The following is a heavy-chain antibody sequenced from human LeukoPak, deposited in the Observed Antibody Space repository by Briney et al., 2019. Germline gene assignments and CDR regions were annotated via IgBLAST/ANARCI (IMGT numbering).Heavy chain of an antibody. CDR1: GGSFSGYY. CDR3: ARESPIHTAMVTARHRDPYYFDY. Sequence: SETLSLTCAVYGGSFSGYYWSWIRQPPGKGLEWIGESNHSGSTNYNPSLKSRVTISVDTSKNQFSLKLSSVTAADTAVYYCARESPIHTAMVTARHRDPYYFDYWGQGTLVTVSS. D-gene: IGHD5-18*01. V-gene: IGHV4-34*01. J-gene: IGHJ4*02. CDR2: SNHSGST.